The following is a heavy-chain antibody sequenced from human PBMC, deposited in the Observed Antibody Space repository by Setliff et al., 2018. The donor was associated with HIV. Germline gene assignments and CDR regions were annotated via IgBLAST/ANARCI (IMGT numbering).Heavy chain of an antibody. CDR2: INHSGST. D-gene: IGHD3-22*01. V-gene: IGHV4-34*01. CDR1: GGSLSGYH. CDR3: ARGGGYDRSGYYPFDY. Sequence: PSETLSLTCAVYGGSLSGYHWSWIRQSPEKGLEWIGEINHSGSTNYNPSLKSRVTLSVDPSKNQFSLKLSSVPAADTAVYYCARGGGYDRSGYYPFDYWGQGTPVTVS. J-gene: IGHJ4*02.